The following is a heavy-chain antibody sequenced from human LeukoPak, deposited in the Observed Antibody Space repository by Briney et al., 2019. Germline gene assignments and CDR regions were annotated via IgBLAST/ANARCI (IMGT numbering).Heavy chain of an antibody. V-gene: IGHV1-18*01. D-gene: IGHD2-8*01. J-gene: IGHJ4*02. Sequence: ASVKVSCKASGFVFTSYGFTWVRQAPGQGLEWMGWISANDGKTHYSEKHQGRVTMSTDTVTSTAYMELRSLRSDDTAVYYCARDLRVRCTNGVCYSDYWGQGTLVTVSS. CDR1: GFVFTSYG. CDR2: ISANDGKT. CDR3: ARDLRVRCTNGVCYSDY.